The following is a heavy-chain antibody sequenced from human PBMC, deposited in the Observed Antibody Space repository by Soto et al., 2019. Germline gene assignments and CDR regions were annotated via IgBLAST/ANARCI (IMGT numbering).Heavy chain of an antibody. CDR3: AQHPPRGDFSLNGFGP. D-gene: IGHD2-21*01. J-gene: IGHJ5*02. CDR1: GGTFTTNG. Sequence: QVQLVQSGNEVKKPGSSVKVSCKASGGTFTTNGIIWVRQAPGQGLEWMGGIVPVFGSTKYAQKFQGRLTLTADRSTHTAHMDLSSLKSESTATCYWAQHPPRGDFSLNGFGPGGQGTLVTVSS. V-gene: IGHV1-69*01. CDR2: IVPVFGST.